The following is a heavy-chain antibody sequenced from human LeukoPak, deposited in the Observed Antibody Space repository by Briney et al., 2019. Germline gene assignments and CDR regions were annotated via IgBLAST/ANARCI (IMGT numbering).Heavy chain of an antibody. D-gene: IGHD7-27*01. J-gene: IGHJ4*02. CDR1: GYTFTSYG. CDR2: ISAYNGNT. CDR3: ARDQLGINYFDY. Sequence: GESLKISCKASGYTFTSYGISWVRQAPGQGLEWMGWISAYNGNTNYAQKLQGRVTMTTDTSTSTAYMELRSLRSDDTAVYYCARDQLGINYFDYWGQGTLVTVSS. V-gene: IGHV1-18*01.